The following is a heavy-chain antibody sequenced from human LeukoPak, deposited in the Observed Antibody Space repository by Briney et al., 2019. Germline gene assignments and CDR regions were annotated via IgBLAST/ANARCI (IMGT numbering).Heavy chain of an antibody. Sequence: SQTLSLTCTVSGGSISSGGYYWSWIRQHPGKGLEWIGYIYYNGSTYYNPSLKSRVTISVDTSKNQLSLKLSSVTAADTAVYYCARGWKSCSSTSCYRAFDPWGQGTLVTVSS. D-gene: IGHD2-2*02. CDR3: ARGWKSCSSTSCYRAFDP. CDR1: GGSISSGGYY. V-gene: IGHV4-31*03. CDR2: IYYNGST. J-gene: IGHJ5*02.